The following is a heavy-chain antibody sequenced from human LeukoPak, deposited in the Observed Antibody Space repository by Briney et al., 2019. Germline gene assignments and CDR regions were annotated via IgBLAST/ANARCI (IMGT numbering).Heavy chain of an antibody. V-gene: IGHV1-69*13. CDR3: ARPRSDYWDAFDI. D-gene: IGHD2/OR15-2a*01. CDR2: IIPIFGTA. CDR1: GGTFSSYA. Sequence: RASVKVSCKASGGTFSSYAISWVRQAPGQGLEWMGGIIPIFGTANYAQKFQGRVTITADESTSTAYMELSSLRSEDTAVYYCARPRSDYWDAFDIWGQGTMVTVSS. J-gene: IGHJ3*02.